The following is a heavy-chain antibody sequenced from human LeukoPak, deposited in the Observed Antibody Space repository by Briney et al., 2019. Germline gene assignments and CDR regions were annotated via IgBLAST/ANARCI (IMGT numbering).Heavy chain of an antibody. Sequence: GGSLRLSCAASGFTFSSYGMHWVRQAPGKGLEWVAVISYDGSNKYYADSVKGRFTISRDNSKNTLYLQMNSLRAEDTAVYYCASYGDYAGYHFDYWGQGTLVTVSS. CDR1: GFTFSSYG. D-gene: IGHD4-17*01. CDR2: ISYDGSNK. V-gene: IGHV3-30*03. CDR3: ASYGDYAGYHFDY. J-gene: IGHJ4*02.